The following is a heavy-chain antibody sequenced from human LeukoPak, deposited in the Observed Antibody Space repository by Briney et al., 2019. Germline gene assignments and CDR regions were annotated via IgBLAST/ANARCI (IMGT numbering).Heavy chain of an antibody. CDR2: IYPGDSDT. CDR3: ARRGESISWYTDS. V-gene: IGHV5-51*01. D-gene: IGHD6-13*01. CDR1: GYSFTNYW. Sequence: GESLKISCKGSGYSFTNYWIGWVRQMPGKGLEWMGIIYPGDSDTRYSPSFQGQVTISADKSISTAYLQWSSLRASDTAMYYCARRGESISWYTDSWGQETLVTVSS. J-gene: IGHJ5*01.